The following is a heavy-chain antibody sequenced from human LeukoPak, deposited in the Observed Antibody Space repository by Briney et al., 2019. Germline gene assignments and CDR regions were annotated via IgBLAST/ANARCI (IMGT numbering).Heavy chain of an antibody. D-gene: IGHD1-26*01. CDR1: GFTFSSYA. CDR2: ISYDGSNK. Sequence: PGGSLRLSCAASGFTFSSYAMPWVRQAPGKGLEWVAVISYDGSNKYYADSVKGRFTISRDNSKSTLYLQMNSLRAEDTAVYYCARARGRYSGSNFDYWGQGTLVTVSS. J-gene: IGHJ4*02. CDR3: ARARGRYSGSNFDY. V-gene: IGHV3-30-3*01.